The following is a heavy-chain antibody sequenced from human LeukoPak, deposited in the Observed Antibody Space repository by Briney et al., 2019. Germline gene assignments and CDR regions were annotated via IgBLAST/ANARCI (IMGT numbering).Heavy chain of an antibody. V-gene: IGHV4-39*01. J-gene: IGHJ4*02. CDR2: IYDSEST. CDR3: VGGHCRGSTCYSKDY. D-gene: IGHD2-15*01. CDR1: GGSISSSSYY. Sequence: PSETLSLTCTVSGGSISSSSYYWGWIRQPPGKGLEWIGSIYDSESTYYNPSLKRRVTISVDTSKNQFSLKLSSVTAADSAVYYCVGGHCRGSTCYSKDYWGQGTLVTVSS.